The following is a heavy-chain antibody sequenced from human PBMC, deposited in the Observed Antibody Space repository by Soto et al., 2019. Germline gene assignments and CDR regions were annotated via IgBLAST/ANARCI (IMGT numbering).Heavy chain of an antibody. V-gene: IGHV4-59*01. Sequence: QVQLQESGPGLVKPSETLSLICTVSGDSISSYYWSWIRQPPGKGLEWIGNIHFSGSTNYNPSLNSRVTISTDTSKNQFSLNLISMIAADTAVYYCARLLYYDTTGYHYVGAQFDCWGQGTLVTVSS. CDR2: IHFSGST. CDR1: GDSISSYY. D-gene: IGHD3-22*01. CDR3: ARLLYYDTTGYHYVGAQFDC. J-gene: IGHJ4*02.